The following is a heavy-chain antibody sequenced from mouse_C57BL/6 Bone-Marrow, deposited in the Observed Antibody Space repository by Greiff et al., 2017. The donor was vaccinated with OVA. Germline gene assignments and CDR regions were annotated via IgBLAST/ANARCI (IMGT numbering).Heavy chain of an antibody. V-gene: IGHV1-39*01. CDR3: ARTPQQLGRGPYYFDY. J-gene: IGHJ2*01. CDR2: INPNYGTT. D-gene: IGHD4-1*02. Sequence: VQLQQSGPELVKPGASVKISCKASGYSFTDYNMNWVKQSNGKSLEWIGVINPNYGTTCYNQKFKGKATLSADQSSSTAYMQLNSLTSEDSAVYYCARTPQQLGRGPYYFDYWGQGTTLTVSS. CDR1: GYSFTDYN.